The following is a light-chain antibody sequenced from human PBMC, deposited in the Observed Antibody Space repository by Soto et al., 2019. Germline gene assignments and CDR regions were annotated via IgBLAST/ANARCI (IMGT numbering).Light chain of an antibody. V-gene: IGLV8-61*01. CDR3: GLYMGSGIWV. CDR2: STS. CDR1: SGSVSTSYH. Sequence: QTVVTQEPSFSVSPGRTVTLTCGLSSGSVSTSYHPSWYQQTPGQAPRTLIFSTSTRSSGVPDRFSGSILGNKAALTITGAQADDESDYYCGLYMGSGIWVFGGGTKLTVL. J-gene: IGLJ3*02.